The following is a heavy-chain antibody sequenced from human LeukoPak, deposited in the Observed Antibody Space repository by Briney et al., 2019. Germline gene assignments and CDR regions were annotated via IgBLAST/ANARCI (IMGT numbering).Heavy chain of an antibody. V-gene: IGHV4-39*01. J-gene: IGHJ4*02. CDR1: GGSISNSVYS. CDR2: IYYSGTT. CDR3: ASDTMLVLGGSYYDS. D-gene: IGHD3-22*01. Sequence: SETLSLTCTVSGGSISNSVYSWGWIRQPPEKGLEWIGTIYYSGTTYSNPSLKSRLTISVDTSKNQFSLKLTSVTAADTAVYYCASDTMLVLGGSYYDSWGQGTLVTVSS.